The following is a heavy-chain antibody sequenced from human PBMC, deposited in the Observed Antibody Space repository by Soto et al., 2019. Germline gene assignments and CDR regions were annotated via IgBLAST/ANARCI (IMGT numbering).Heavy chain of an antibody. CDR2: IYYSGST. J-gene: IGHJ6*03. D-gene: IGHD6-19*01. CDR1: GGSISSYY. CDR3: ATLSIAVAGFYYYYYMDV. V-gene: IGHV4-59*08. Sequence: ETLSLTCTVSGGSISSYYWSWIRQPPGKGLEWIGYIYYSGSTNYNPSLKSRVTISVDTSKNQFSLKLSSVTAADTAVYYCATLSIAVAGFYYYYYMDVWGKGTTVTVSS.